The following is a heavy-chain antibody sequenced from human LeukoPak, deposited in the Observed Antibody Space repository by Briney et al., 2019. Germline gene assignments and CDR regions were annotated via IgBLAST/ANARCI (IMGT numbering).Heavy chain of an antibody. Sequence: SETLSLTCTVSGYSISSGYYWGWIRQPPGKGLEWIGTIYHSGNTYYNPSLKSRVTISVDTSKNQFSLKLSSVTAADTAVYYCARQYYDILTGPLDYWGQGTLVTVSS. CDR1: GYSISSGYY. CDR3: ARQYYDILTGPLDY. D-gene: IGHD3-9*01. V-gene: IGHV4-38-2*02. J-gene: IGHJ4*02. CDR2: IYHSGNT.